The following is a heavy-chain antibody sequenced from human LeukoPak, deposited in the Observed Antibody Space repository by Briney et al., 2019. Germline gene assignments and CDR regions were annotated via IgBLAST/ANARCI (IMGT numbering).Heavy chain of an antibody. Sequence: SETLSLTCAVYGGSFSGYYWSWIRQPPGKGLEWIGYSYYSGSTYYNPSLKSRVIISIDTSKNQFSLKLSSVTAADTAVYYCARVRCSSISCPIDYWGQGTLVTVSS. J-gene: IGHJ4*02. CDR3: ARVRCSSISCPIDY. CDR1: GGSFSGYY. D-gene: IGHD2-2*01. V-gene: IGHV4-30-4*08. CDR2: SYYSGST.